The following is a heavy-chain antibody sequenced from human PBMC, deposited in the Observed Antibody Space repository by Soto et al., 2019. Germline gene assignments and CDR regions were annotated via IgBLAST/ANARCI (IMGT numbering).Heavy chain of an antibody. CDR3: AKVISTIGSKQWLAQTKHQALDY. Sequence: QVNLVQSGAEVKKPGASVKVSCKASGYNFNGYYIHRVRQAHGQGLEWKGWMNPNTGGANYAQKFQGKVIMTTDTSISTAYLELRSLTSDDTAVYYCAKVISTIGSKQWLAQTKHQALDYWGQGTLVTVSS. CDR2: MNPNTGGA. D-gene: IGHD6-19*01. CDR1: GYNFNGYY. J-gene: IGHJ4*02. V-gene: IGHV1-2*02.